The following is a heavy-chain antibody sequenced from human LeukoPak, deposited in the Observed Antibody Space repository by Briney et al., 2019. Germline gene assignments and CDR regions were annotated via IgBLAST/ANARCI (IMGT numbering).Heavy chain of an antibody. Sequence: ASVKVSCKASGYTFTSYGISWVRQAPGQGLEWMGWISAYNGNTNYAQKLQGRVTTTTDTSTSTAYMELRSLRSDDTAVYYCASWAHYYYDSSGYLNWGQGTLVTVSS. D-gene: IGHD3-22*01. CDR1: GYTFTSYG. CDR2: ISAYNGNT. J-gene: IGHJ4*02. CDR3: ASWAHYYYDSSGYLN. V-gene: IGHV1-18*01.